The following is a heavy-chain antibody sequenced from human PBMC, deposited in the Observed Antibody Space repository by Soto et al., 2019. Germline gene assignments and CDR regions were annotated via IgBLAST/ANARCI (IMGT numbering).Heavy chain of an antibody. V-gene: IGHV3-30-3*01. CDR1: GFTFSSYA. CDR2: ISYDGSNK. Sequence: QVQLVESGGGVVQPGRSLRLSRAASGFTFSSYAMHWVRQAPGKGLEWVAVISYDGSNKYYADSVKGRFTISRDNSKNTLYLQMNSLRAEDTAVYYCARDLASPSQSRPPNIAVAGACDYWGQGTLVTVSS. D-gene: IGHD6-19*01. CDR3: ARDLASPSQSRPPNIAVAGACDY. J-gene: IGHJ4*02.